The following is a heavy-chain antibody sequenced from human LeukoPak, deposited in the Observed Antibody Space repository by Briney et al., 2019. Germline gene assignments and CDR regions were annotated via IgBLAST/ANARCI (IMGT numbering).Heavy chain of an antibody. CDR3: AKDLYVIPAPKRNWFDP. D-gene: IGHD2-2*01. J-gene: IGHJ5*02. CDR1: GFTFSSYA. Sequence: GGSLRLSCAASGFTFSSYAMSWVRQAPGKGLEWVAAISGSGGSTYYADSVKGRFTISRDNSKNTLYLQMNSLRAEDTAVYYCAKDLYVIPAPKRNWFDPWGQGTLVTVS. CDR2: ISGSGGST. V-gene: IGHV3-23*01.